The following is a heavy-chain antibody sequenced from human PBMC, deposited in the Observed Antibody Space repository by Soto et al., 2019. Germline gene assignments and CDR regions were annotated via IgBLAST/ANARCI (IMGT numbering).Heavy chain of an antibody. V-gene: IGHV3-33*01. CDR3: ARCKQKVIHCAMDV. Sequence: QVNLVESGGGAVQAGRSLRVSCATSGFIFSAYGMHWVRQAPGKGLEWVAFINYDGSSKFYGDSVKGRFTVSRDNSKNTLFLQLNSLRGEDTATYYCARCKQKVIHCAMDVWGHGATVTVTS. J-gene: IGHJ6*02. CDR1: GFIFSAYG. CDR2: INYDGSSK. D-gene: IGHD2-21*01.